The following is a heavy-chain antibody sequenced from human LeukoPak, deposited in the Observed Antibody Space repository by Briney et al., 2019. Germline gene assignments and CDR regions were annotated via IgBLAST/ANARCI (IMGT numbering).Heavy chain of an antibody. V-gene: IGHV4-59*01. D-gene: IGHD6-13*01. J-gene: IGHJ4*02. CDR2: IYYSGST. CDR3: ARQIAAAGFDY. Sequence: SETLSLTCTVSGGSISSYYWSWIRQPPGKGLEWIGYIYYSGSTNYNPSLKSRVTISVDTSKNQFSLKLSSVTAADTAVYYCARQIAAAGFDYWGQGTLVTVSS. CDR1: GGSISSYY.